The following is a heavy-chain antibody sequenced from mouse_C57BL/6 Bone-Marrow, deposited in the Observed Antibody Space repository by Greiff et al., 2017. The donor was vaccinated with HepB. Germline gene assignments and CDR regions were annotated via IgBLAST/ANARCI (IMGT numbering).Heavy chain of an antibody. J-gene: IGHJ2*01. CDR1: GYTFTSYW. CDR3: ARCDYFNY. CDR2: IDPSDSYT. Sequence: VQLQQPGAELVMPGASVKLSCKASGYTFTSYWMHWVKQRPGQGLEWIGEIDPSDSYTNYNQKFKGKSTLTVDKSSSTAYMQLSSLTSEDSAVYYCARCDYFNYWGQGTTLTVSS. V-gene: IGHV1-69*01.